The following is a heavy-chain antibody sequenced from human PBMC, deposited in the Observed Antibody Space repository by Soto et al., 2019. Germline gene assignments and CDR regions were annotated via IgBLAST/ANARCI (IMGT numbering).Heavy chain of an antibody. CDR3: AKDLCPKHYYGSGSYYNDYYYYGMDV. D-gene: IGHD3-10*01. V-gene: IGHV3-30*18. CDR2: ISYDGSNK. J-gene: IGHJ6*02. CDR1: GFTFSSYG. Sequence: GGSLRLSCAASGFTFSSYGMHWVRQAPGKGLEWVAVISYDGSNKYYADSVKGRFTISRDNSKNTLYLQMNRLRAEDTAVYYCAKDLCPKHYYGSGSYYNDYYYYGMDVWGQGTTVTVSS.